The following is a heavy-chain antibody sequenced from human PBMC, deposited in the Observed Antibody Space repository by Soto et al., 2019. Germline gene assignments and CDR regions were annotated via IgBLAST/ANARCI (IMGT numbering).Heavy chain of an antibody. J-gene: IGHJ4*02. CDR2: IDWDDDK. D-gene: IGHD4-4*01. V-gene: IGHV2-70*04. Sequence: SGPTVAHLTQTWTLPYNFSRFSLRTSGMRVGWIRLHPEKVLAWRARIDWDDDKFYSTSLKTRLTITNDTTKNLVVITMTDMDPVETVSYCFGQTSPGDYSNHFDYWGQGTLVTVSS. CDR3: GQTSPGDYSNHFDY. CDR1: RFSLRTSGMR.